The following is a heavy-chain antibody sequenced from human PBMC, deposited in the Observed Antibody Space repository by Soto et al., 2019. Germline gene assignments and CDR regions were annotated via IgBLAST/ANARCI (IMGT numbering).Heavy chain of an antibody. D-gene: IGHD1-1*01. CDR2: IMPIFRTP. V-gene: IGHV1-69*12. J-gene: IGHJ6*02. Sequence: QVHLEQSGAEVRKPGSSVKVSCKASGDTFSNSAISWVRQAPGQGLEWMGGIMPIFRTPDYAQKFQGRVTITADESTSTAYMELSGLRSDDPAVYYCARDKDRRQLGGNGHYNVDVWGQGTTVTV. CDR3: ARDKDRRQLGGNGHYNVDV. CDR1: GDTFSNSA.